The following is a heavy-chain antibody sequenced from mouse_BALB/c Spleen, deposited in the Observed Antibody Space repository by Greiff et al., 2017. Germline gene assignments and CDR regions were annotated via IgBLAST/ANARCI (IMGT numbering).Heavy chain of an antibody. V-gene: IGHV14-3*02. Sequence: EVQLQQSGAELVKPGASVKLSCTASGFNIKDTYMHWVKQRPEQGLEWIGRIDPANGNTKYDPKFQGKATITADTSSNTAYLQLSSLTSEDTAVYNCARGDWYCEVWGAGTTGTVSS. CDR1: GFNIKDTY. CDR2: IDPANGNT. J-gene: IGHJ1*01. CDR3: ARGDWYCEV.